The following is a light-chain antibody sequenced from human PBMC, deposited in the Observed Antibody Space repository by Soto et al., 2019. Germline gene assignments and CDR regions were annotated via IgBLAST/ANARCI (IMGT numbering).Light chain of an antibody. CDR3: QQYYNWPIT. V-gene: IGKV3-15*01. CDR1: QSVSST. CDR2: GAS. Sequence: EIVLTQSPATLSVSPGERSTLSCRASQSVSSTLAWYQQKPGQAPRLLIYGASTRATGIPARFSGSGSGTEFTLTISSLQSEDFAVYYCQQYYNWPITFGQGTRLENK. J-gene: IGKJ5*01.